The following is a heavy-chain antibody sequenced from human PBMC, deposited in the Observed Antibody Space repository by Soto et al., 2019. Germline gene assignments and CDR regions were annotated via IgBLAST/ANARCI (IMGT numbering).Heavy chain of an antibody. CDR1: GFTFSTYE. Sequence: GGSLRLSCAASGFTFSTYEFNWVRQAPGRGLEWISYISVSGNIIKYAESVKGRFTISRDNAENSLHLHMSNLRVDDTALYFCVRDTMRPSAAASLDYWGQGTQVTVSS. D-gene: IGHD2-2*01. V-gene: IGHV3-48*03. CDR2: ISVSGNII. J-gene: IGHJ4*02. CDR3: VRDTMRPSAAASLDY.